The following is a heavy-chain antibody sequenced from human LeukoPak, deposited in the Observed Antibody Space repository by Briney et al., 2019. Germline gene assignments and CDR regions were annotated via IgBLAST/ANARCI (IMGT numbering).Heavy chain of an antibody. D-gene: IGHD3-10*01. J-gene: IGHJ4*02. CDR1: GYTFTSYG. CDR3: ARDYYGSGSYSPADY. CDR2: ISAYNGNT. V-gene: IGHV1-18*01. Sequence: ASVKVSCKASGYTFTSYGISWVRQATGQGLEWMGWISAYNGNTNYAQKLQGRVTMTTDTSTSTAYMELRSLRSDDTAVYYCARDYYGSGSYSPADYWGQGTLVTVSS.